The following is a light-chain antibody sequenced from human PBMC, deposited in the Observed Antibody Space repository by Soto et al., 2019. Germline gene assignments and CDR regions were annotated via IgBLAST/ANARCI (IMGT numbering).Light chain of an antibody. J-gene: IGLJ3*02. Sequence: QSALTQPASVSGSPGQSITISCTGTSNPVGSYNLVSWYQQHPGKVPKLIIYEGVKRPSGVSNRFSGSKSGNTASLTISGLQAEDEADYYCCSYAGSYTWVFGGGTKLTVL. CDR3: CSYAGSYTWV. CDR2: EGV. CDR1: SNPVGSYNL. V-gene: IGLV2-23*01.